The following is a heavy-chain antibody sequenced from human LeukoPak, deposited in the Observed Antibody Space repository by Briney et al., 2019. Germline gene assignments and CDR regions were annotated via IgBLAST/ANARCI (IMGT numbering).Heavy chain of an antibody. Sequence: GGSLRLSCAASGFTFSRYWMTWVRQAPGKGLEWVSYISSSGSTIYYADSVKGRFTISRDNAKNSLYLQMNSLRAEDTAVYYCAELGITMIGGVWGKGTTVTISS. CDR1: GFTFSRYW. V-gene: IGHV3-48*03. CDR3: AELGITMIGGV. CDR2: ISSSGSTI. D-gene: IGHD3-10*02. J-gene: IGHJ6*04.